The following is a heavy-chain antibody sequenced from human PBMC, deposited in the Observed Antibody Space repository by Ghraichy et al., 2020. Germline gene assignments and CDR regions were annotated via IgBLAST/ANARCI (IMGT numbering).Heavy chain of an antibody. D-gene: IGHD5-18*01. V-gene: IGHV4-34*01. Sequence: SETLSLTCAVYGGSFSGYYWSWIRQPPGKGLEWIGEINHSGSTNYNPSLKSRVTISVDTSKNQFSLKLSSVTAADTAVYYCARGRGGYGFLGSWFDPWGQGTLVTVSS. CDR3: ARGRGGYGFLGSWFDP. CDR2: INHSGST. CDR1: GGSFSGYY. J-gene: IGHJ5*02.